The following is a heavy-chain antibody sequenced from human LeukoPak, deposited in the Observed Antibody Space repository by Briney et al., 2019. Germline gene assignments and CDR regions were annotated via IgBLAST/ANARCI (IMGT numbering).Heavy chain of an antibody. Sequence: PSETLSLTCTVSGGSISSYYWSWIRQPPGKGLEWIGYIYYSGSTNYNPSLKSRVTISVDTSKNQFSLKLSSVTAADTAVYYCAGDKGGYNWFDPWGQGTLVTASS. CDR3: AGDKGGYNWFDP. V-gene: IGHV4-59*01. J-gene: IGHJ5*02. D-gene: IGHD3-16*01. CDR1: GGSISSYY. CDR2: IYYSGST.